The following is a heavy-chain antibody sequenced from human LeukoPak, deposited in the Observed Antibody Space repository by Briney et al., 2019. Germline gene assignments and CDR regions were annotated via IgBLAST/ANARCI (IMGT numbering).Heavy chain of an antibody. Sequence: ASVKVSCKASGYTFTSYYMHWVRQAPGQGLEWMGIINPSGGSTSYAQKFQGRVTMTRDTSTSTVYMELSSLRSEDTAVYYCARPYYGSGSYSNEYFQHWGQGTLVTVSS. J-gene: IGHJ1*01. CDR3: ARPYYGSGSYSNEYFQH. D-gene: IGHD3-10*01. V-gene: IGHV1-46*01. CDR2: INPSGGST. CDR1: GYTFTSYY.